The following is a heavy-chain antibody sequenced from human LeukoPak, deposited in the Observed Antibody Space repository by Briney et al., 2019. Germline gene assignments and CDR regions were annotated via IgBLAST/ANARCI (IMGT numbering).Heavy chain of an antibody. Sequence: GGSLRLSCAASGFTFSSYGMHWVRQAPGKGLEWAAVISYDGSNKYYADSVKGRFTISRDNSKNTLYLQMNSLRAEDTAVYYCAKAQLLWFGEGYYGMDVWGKGTTVTVSS. CDR3: AKAQLLWFGEGYYGMDV. CDR1: GFTFSSYG. CDR2: ISYDGSNK. J-gene: IGHJ6*04. D-gene: IGHD3-10*01. V-gene: IGHV3-30*18.